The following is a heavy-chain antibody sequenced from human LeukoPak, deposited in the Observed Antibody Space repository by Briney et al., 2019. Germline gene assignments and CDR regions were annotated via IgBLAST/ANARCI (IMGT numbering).Heavy chain of an antibody. CDR3: ARKKDIVVVVAATGAFDI. D-gene: IGHD2-15*01. Sequence: SETLSLTCAVYGGSFSGYYWSWIRQPPGKGLEWIGEINHSGSTNYNPSLKSRVPISVDTSKNQFSLKLSSVTAADTAVYYCARKKDIVVVVAATGAFDIWGQGTMVTVSS. CDR2: INHSGST. V-gene: IGHV4-34*01. J-gene: IGHJ3*02. CDR1: GGSFSGYY.